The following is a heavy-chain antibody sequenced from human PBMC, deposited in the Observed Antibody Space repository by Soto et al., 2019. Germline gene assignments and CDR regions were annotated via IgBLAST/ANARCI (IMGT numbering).Heavy chain of an antibody. Sequence: PSETLSLTCTVSGGSISSYYWSWIRQPPGKGLEWIGYIYYSGSTNYNPSIKSRVTISVDTSKNQFSLKLSSVTAADTAVYYCGCVSSEDPPGTGTLKFDYWGQGTLVPVSS. D-gene: IGHD3-10*01. CDR2: IYYSGST. J-gene: IGHJ4*02. CDR3: GCVSSEDPPGTGTLKFDY. CDR1: GGSISSYY. V-gene: IGHV4-59*01.